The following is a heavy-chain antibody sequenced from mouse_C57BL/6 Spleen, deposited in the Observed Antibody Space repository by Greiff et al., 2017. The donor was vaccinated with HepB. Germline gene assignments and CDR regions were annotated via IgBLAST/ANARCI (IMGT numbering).Heavy chain of an antibody. CDR2: IHPNSGST. D-gene: IGHD1-1*01. CDR3: ARRDYYGSSLYAMDY. Sequence: QVQLKQPGAELVKPGASVKLSCKASGYTFTSYWMHWVKQRPGQGLEWIGMIHPNSGSTNYNEKFKSKATLTVDKSSSTAYMQLSSLTSEDSAVYYCARRDYYGSSLYAMDYWGQGTSVTVSS. CDR1: GYTFTSYW. J-gene: IGHJ4*01. V-gene: IGHV1-64*01.